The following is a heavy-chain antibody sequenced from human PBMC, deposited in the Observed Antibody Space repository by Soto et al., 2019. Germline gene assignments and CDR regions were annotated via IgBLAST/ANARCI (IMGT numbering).Heavy chain of an antibody. J-gene: IGHJ6*02. CDR1: GGSISSGGYY. V-gene: IGHV4-31*03. CDR2: IYYSGST. D-gene: IGHD6-13*01. CDR3: AREAGIAAAGPYYGMDF. Sequence: PSETLSLTCTVSGGSISSGGYYWSWIRQHPGKGLEWIGYIYYSGSTYYNPSLRSRVTISVDTSKSQFSLKLSSVTAADTAVYYCAREAGIAAAGPYYGMDFWGQGTTVTVFS.